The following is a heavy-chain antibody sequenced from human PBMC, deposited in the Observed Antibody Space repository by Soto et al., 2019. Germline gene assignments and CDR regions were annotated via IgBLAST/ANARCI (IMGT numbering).Heavy chain of an antibody. CDR2: ISVSGGST. CDR1: GFTFSSYA. D-gene: IGHD6-13*01. Sequence: HPWGSLRLSCAASGFTFSSYAMSWVRQAPGKWLEWVSAISVSGGSTYYTDALRGRFTISRDNAKNSLHLQMNSLRAEDTAVYYCTRDASRDSSARGWFDPWGPGTLVTVS. CDR3: TRDASRDSSARGWFDP. V-gene: IGHV3-23*01. J-gene: IGHJ5*02.